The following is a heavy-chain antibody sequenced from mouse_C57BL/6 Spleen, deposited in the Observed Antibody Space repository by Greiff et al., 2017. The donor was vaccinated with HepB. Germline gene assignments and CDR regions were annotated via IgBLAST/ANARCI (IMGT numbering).Heavy chain of an antibody. CDR3: TRAYYSNQYYFDY. V-gene: IGHV14-1*01. CDR1: GFNIKDYY. J-gene: IGHJ2*01. D-gene: IGHD2-5*01. Sequence: VQLQQSGAELVRPGASVKLSCTASGFNIKDYYMHWVKQRPEQGLEWIGRIDPEDCDTEYAPKFQGKATMTADTSSNTAYLQLSSLTSEDTAVYYCTRAYYSNQYYFDYWGQGTTLTVSS. CDR2: IDPEDCDT.